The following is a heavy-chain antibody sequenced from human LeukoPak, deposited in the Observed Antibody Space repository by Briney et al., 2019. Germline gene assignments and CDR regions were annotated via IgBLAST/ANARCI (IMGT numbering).Heavy chain of an antibody. CDR1: GFTFSHSW. D-gene: IGHD2-2*02. V-gene: IGHV3-7*04. J-gene: IGHJ4*02. CDR3: ARGVIPGTIQWSLDY. CDR2: IGPDGGEK. Sequence: QPGGSLRLSCVASGFTFSHSWMTWVRQAPGKGLEWVANIGPDGGEKFCLDSVKGRFTFSRDNARNSLFLQMDSLRAEDTAVYYCARGVIPGTIQWSLDYWGRGTLVTVAS.